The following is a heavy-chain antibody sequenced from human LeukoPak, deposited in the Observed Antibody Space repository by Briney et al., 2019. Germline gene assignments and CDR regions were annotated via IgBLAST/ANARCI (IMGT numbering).Heavy chain of an antibody. J-gene: IGHJ4*02. CDR2: INAGNGNT. CDR1: GYTFTSYA. Sequence: ASVKVSCEASGYTFTSYAMHWVRQAPGQRLEWMGWINAGNGNTKYSQKFQGRVTITRDTSASTAYMELSSLRSEDTAVYYCARDRAYCSSTSCYKGWDYWGQGTLVTVSS. CDR3: ARDRAYCSSTSCYKGWDY. D-gene: IGHD2-2*02. V-gene: IGHV1-3*01.